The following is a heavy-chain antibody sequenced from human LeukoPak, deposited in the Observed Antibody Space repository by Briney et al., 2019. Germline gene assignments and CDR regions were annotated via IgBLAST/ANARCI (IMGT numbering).Heavy chain of an antibody. V-gene: IGHV4-34*01. Sequence: SETLSLTCAVYGGSFSGYYWSWIRQPPGKGLEWIGEINHSGSTNYNPSLKSRVTISVDTSKNQFSLKLSSVTAADTAVYYCARDRGPGVKPSAGFDPWGQGTLVTVSS. CDR3: ARDRGPGVKPSAGFDP. J-gene: IGHJ5*02. CDR2: INHSGST. CDR1: GGSFSGYY. D-gene: IGHD3-10*01.